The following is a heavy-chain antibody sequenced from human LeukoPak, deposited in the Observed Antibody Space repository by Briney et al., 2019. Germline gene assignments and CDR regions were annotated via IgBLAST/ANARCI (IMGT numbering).Heavy chain of an antibody. Sequence: SVKVSCKASGGTFSSYAISWVRQAPGQGLEWMGRIIPILGIANYAQKFQGRVTITADKSTSTAYMELSSLRSEDTAVYYCARDLGYSGRSLTYYWGQGILVTVSS. CDR1: GGTFSSYA. V-gene: IGHV1-69*04. CDR2: IIPILGIA. CDR3: ARDLGYSGRSLTYY. D-gene: IGHD2-15*01. J-gene: IGHJ4*02.